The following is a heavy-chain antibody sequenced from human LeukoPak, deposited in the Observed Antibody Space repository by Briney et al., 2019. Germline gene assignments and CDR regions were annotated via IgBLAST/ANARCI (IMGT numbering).Heavy chain of an antibody. J-gene: IGHJ5*02. CDR1: GFTFSSYA. V-gene: IGHV3-23*01. Sequence: GGSLRLSCAASGFTFSSYAMSWVRQAPGKGLEWVSAISGSGGSTYYADSVKGRFTISRDNSKNMLYLQMNSLRAEDTAVYYCAKDFDHSGVYPWGQGTLVTVSS. CDR3: AKDFDHSGVYP. CDR2: ISGSGGST. D-gene: IGHD3-10*01.